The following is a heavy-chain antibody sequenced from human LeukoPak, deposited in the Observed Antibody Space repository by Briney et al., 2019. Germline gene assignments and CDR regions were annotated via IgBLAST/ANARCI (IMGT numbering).Heavy chain of an antibody. Sequence: SVKVSCKASGGTFSSYAISWVRQAPGQGREWMGGIIPIFGTANYAQKFQGRVTITADESTSTAYMELSSLRSEDTAVYYCARVPPTYDFWSGYQEYYFDYWGQGTLVTVSS. CDR2: IIPIFGTA. CDR3: ARVPPTYDFWSGYQEYYFDY. D-gene: IGHD3-3*01. V-gene: IGHV1-69*01. J-gene: IGHJ4*02. CDR1: GGTFSSYA.